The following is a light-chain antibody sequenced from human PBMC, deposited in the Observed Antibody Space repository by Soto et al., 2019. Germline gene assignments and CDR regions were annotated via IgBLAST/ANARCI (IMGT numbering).Light chain of an antibody. Sequence: QSVLTQRPSASGTPGQTVTISCSGRFSNIGSNFIYWYQQLPGTAPKLLIYRNNERPSGVPDRFSASKSGTSASLAISGLRSEDEADYHCAAWDDSLSGVVFGGGTKVTVL. CDR2: RNN. V-gene: IGLV1-47*01. CDR1: FSNIGSNF. CDR3: AAWDDSLSGVV. J-gene: IGLJ3*02.